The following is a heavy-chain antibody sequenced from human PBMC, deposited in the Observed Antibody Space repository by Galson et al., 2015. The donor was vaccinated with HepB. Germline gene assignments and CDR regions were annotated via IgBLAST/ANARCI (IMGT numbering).Heavy chain of an antibody. Sequence: LSLTCTVSGASISSSSHYWGWIRQPPGKGLEWIGSIHYRGSTYYNPPLKSRVTISVDTSKNQFSLKLRSVTAADTAVYYCARGDPRYCSSTSCYSSWFDPWGQGTLVTVSS. CDR3: ARGDPRYCSSTSCYSSWFDP. V-gene: IGHV4-39*01. D-gene: IGHD2-2*01. CDR2: IHYRGST. CDR1: GASISSSSHY. J-gene: IGHJ5*02.